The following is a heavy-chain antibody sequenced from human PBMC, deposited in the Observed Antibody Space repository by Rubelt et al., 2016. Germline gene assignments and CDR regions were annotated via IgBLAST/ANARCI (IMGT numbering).Heavy chain of an antibody. CDR1: GFTFSDYA. J-gene: IGHJ4*02. V-gene: IGHV3-30*04. D-gene: IGHD3-22*01. CDR2: ISFDGSNE. Sequence: RSLRLSCAASGFTFSDYAMHWVRQAPGKGLEWVAVISFDGSNEYYADSVKGRFTISRDSSKNTLYLQMDSLRAEDTAVYYCARSNYYDSSDYFYAYDHWGQGTLVTVSS. CDR3: ARSNYYDSSDYFYAYDH.